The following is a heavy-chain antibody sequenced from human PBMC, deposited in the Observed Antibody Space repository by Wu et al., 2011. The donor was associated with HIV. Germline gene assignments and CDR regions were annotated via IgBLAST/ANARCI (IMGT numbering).Heavy chain of an antibody. Sequence: QVQLVQSGAEVKKPGSSVKVXCETSGGSFSSYAISWVRQAPGQGLEWMGGIIPIFGTANYAQKFQGRVTITTDESTSTAYMELSSLRSEDTAVYYCARDVDGSGYVNAFDIWGQGTMVTVSS. J-gene: IGHJ3*02. V-gene: IGHV1-69*05. CDR2: IIPIFGTA. D-gene: IGHD3-22*01. CDR1: GGSFSSYA. CDR3: ARDVDGSGYVNAFDI.